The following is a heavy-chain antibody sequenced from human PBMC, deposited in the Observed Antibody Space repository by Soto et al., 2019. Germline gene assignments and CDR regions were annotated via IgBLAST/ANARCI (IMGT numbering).Heavy chain of an antibody. J-gene: IGHJ6*03. D-gene: IGHD3-3*01. V-gene: IGHV4-39*01. CDR2: IYYSGST. CDR1: GGSISSSSYY. CDR3: ARQPYDFCSGYYNYYYYMVV. Sequence: PSETLSLTCTVSGGSISSSSYYWGWIRQPPGKGLEWIGSIYYSGSTYYNPSLKSRVTISVDTSKNQFSLKLSSVTAADTAVYYCARQPYDFCSGYYNYYYYMVVWGKGTTVTVSS.